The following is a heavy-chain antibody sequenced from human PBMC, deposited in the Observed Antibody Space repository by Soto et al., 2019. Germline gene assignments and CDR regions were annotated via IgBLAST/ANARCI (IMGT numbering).Heavy chain of an antibody. CDR3: AHGSGWLSDY. Sequence: QITLKESGPTLVKPTQTLTLTCTFSGFSLSSTAVGVNWIRQPPGKALEWLALIYWNDDNHYSPSLKSRLTVTKDTPKNQVVLTMTNMDPMDTATYYCAHGSGWLSDYWGQGTLVTVSS. CDR1: GFSLSSTAVG. V-gene: IGHV2-5*01. J-gene: IGHJ4*02. CDR2: IYWNDDN. D-gene: IGHD6-19*01.